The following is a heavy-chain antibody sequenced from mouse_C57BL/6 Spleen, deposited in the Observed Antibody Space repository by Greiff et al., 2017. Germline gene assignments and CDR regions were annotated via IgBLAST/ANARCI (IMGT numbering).Heavy chain of an antibody. CDR1: GYSFTDYN. CDR2: INPNYGTT. CDR3: AREKDYYGSSRDAMDY. V-gene: IGHV1-39*01. J-gene: IGHJ4*01. Sequence: EVKLMESGPELVKPGASVKISCKASGYSFTDYNMNWVKQSNGKSLEWIGVINPNYGTTSYNQKFKGKATLTVDQSSSTAYMQLNSLTSEDSAVYYCAREKDYYGSSRDAMDYWGQGTSVTVSS. D-gene: IGHD1-1*01.